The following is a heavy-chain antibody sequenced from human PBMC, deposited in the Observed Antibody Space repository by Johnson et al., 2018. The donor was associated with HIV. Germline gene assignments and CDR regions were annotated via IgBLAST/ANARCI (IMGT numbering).Heavy chain of an antibody. CDR2: ISWNRGSL. Sequence: VQLVESGGGLIQPGGSLRLSCAASGFTFADYAMHWVRQDPGTGLEWVSGISWNRGSLGYADSVKGRFTISRDNAKNSLYLQMNSLRAEDTALYYCAKDMGIVGATHDAFDIWGQGTMVTVSS. J-gene: IGHJ3*02. V-gene: IGHV3-9*01. CDR3: AKDMGIVGATHDAFDI. D-gene: IGHD1-26*01. CDR1: GFTFADYA.